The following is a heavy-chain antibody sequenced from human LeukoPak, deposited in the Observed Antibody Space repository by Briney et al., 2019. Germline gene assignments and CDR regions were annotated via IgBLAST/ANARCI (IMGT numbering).Heavy chain of an antibody. CDR1: GGSFSGYY. J-gene: IGHJ4*02. V-gene: IGHV4-34*01. CDR2: INHSGST. D-gene: IGHD3-22*01. CDR3: ARTYYYDSCGYD. Sequence: ASETLSLTCAVYGGSFSGYYWSWIRQPPGKGLEWIGEINHSGSTNYKPSLKSRVTISVDTSKNQFSLNLSSVTAADTAVYYCARTYYYDSCGYDWGQGTLVTVSS.